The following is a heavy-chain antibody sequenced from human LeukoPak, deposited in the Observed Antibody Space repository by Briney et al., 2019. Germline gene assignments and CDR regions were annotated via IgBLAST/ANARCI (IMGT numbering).Heavy chain of an antibody. CDR3: ARDCSSTSCSSAH. CDR2: INSDGSST. J-gene: IGHJ4*02. V-gene: IGHV3-74*01. CDR1: GFTFSSYW. Sequence: GGSLRLSCAASGFTFSSYWMHWVRQAPGKGLAWVSRINSDGSSTSYADSVKGRFTISRDNAKNTLYLQMNSLRAEDTAVYYCARDCSSTSCSSAHWGQGTLVTVSS. D-gene: IGHD2-2*01.